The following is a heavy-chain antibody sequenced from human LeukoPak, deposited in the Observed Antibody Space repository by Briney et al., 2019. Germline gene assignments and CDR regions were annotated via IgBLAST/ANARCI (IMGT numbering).Heavy chain of an antibody. J-gene: IGHJ4*02. V-gene: IGHV4-34*01. CDR3: ARGRSRGRGYSYGYSMDYFDY. CDR1: GGSFSGCY. CDR2: INHSGST. D-gene: IGHD5-18*01. Sequence: SETLSLTCAVYGGSFSGCYWSWIRQPPGKGLEWIGEINHSGSTNYNPSLKSRVTISVDTSKNQFSLKLSSVTAADTAVYYCARGRSRGRGYSYGYSMDYFDYWGQGTLVTVSS.